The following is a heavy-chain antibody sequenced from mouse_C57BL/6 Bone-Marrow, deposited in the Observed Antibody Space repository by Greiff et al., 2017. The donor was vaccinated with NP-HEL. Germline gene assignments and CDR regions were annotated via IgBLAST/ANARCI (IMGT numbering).Heavy chain of an antibody. J-gene: IGHJ3*01. CDR1: EYEFPSHD. Sequence: DVKLVESGGGLVQPGESLKLSCESNEYEFPSHDMSWVRKTPEKRLELVAAINSDGGSTYYPDTMERRFIISRDNTKKTLYLQMSSLRSEDTALYYCARQLRNSPWFAYWGQGTLVTVSA. CDR2: INSDGGST. V-gene: IGHV5-2*01. CDR3: ARQLRNSPWFAY.